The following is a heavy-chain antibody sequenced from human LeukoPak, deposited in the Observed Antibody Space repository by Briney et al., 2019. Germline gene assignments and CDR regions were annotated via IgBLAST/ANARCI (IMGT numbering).Heavy chain of an antibody. J-gene: IGHJ4*02. V-gene: IGHV4-34*01. Sequence: PSETLSLTCAVYGGSFSGYYWSWIRQPPGKGLEWIGEINHSGSTNYNPSLKSRVTISVDTSKNQFSLKLSSVTAADTAVYYCARTITMVRGVIINRRVWLDYWGQGTLVTVSS. CDR1: GGSFSGYY. CDR3: ARTITMVRGVIINRRVWLDY. D-gene: IGHD3-10*01. CDR2: INHSGST.